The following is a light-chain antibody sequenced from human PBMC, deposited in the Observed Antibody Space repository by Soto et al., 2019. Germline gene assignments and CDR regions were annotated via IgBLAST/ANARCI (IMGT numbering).Light chain of an antibody. CDR2: AAS. J-gene: IGKJ1*01. Sequence: DIVLTQPPGTLSLSPGERATLSCRASQSVRSNYLAWFQQKPGQAPRLLIYAASSRATGIPDRFIGSGSGTDFTLSITRLEPEDFAVYYCQQYVSSPKTFGQGTKVDIK. CDR1: QSVRSNY. CDR3: QQYVSSPKT. V-gene: IGKV3-20*01.